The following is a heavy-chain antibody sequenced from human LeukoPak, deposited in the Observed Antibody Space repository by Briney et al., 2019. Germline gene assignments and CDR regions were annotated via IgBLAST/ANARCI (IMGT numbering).Heavy chain of an antibody. J-gene: IGHJ4*02. CDR1: GYNFTSYD. CDR3: ARGQSRRFGELFGY. D-gene: IGHD3-10*01. CDR2: MNPNSGNT. V-gene: IGHV1-8*01. Sequence: GASVKVSCKASGYNFTSYDINWVRQATGQGLEWMGWMNPNSGNTGHAQKFQGRVTMTRNTSISTACMELSSLRSEDTAVYFCARGQSRRFGELFGYWGQGTLVTVSS.